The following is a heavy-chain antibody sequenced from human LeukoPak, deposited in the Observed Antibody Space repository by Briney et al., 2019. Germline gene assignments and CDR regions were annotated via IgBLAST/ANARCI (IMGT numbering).Heavy chain of an antibody. CDR2: IYSTGDT. D-gene: IGHD3-16*01. Sequence: SETLSLTCTVSGASINNYYWSWVRQPPLKGLEWIGYIYSTGDTSYNPSLESRVSISMDTSKNHFSLEITSVTAADTAVYYCASGGGVFWFDPWGQGTLATVSS. V-gene: IGHV4-59*01. CDR1: GASINNYY. CDR3: ASGGGVFWFDP. J-gene: IGHJ5*02.